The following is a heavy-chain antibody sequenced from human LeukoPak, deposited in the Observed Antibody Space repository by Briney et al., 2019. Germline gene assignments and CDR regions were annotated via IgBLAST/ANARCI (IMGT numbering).Heavy chain of an antibody. CDR1: GFTFSKSW. V-gene: IGHV3-7*01. J-gene: IGHJ4*02. Sequence: PGGSLRLSCEASGFTFSKSWMSWVRQAPGMGLEWVANINERGSAPYYVDSVKGRFTISRDNAKNTLYLQMNSLRAEDTAVYYCATLKKVAFGMNYWGQGTLVTVSS. CDR2: INERGSAP. D-gene: IGHD3-10*01. CDR3: ATLKKVAFGMNY.